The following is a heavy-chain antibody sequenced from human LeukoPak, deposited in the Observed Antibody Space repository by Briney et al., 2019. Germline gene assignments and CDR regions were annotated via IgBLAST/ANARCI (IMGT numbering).Heavy chain of an antibody. CDR1: GFTFSSYW. CDR3: ARALDIVATITPIDY. V-gene: IGHV3-74*01. Sequence: GGSLRLSCAASGFTFSSYWMHWVRQAPGKGLVWVSRINSDGSTRSYADFVRGRFTISRDNAKNSLYLQMNSLRAEDTAVYYCARALDIVATITPIDYWGQGTLVTVSS. J-gene: IGHJ4*02. D-gene: IGHD5-12*01. CDR2: INSDGSTR.